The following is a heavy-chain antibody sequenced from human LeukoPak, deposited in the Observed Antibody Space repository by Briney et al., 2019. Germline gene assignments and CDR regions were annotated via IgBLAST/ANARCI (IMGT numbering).Heavy chain of an antibody. CDR3: ASMGELLPTPFDY. CDR2: IYYSGST. Sequence: SETLSLTCTVSGGSISSYYRSWIRQPPGKGLEWIGYIYYSGSTNYNPSLKSRVTISVDTSKNQFSLKLSSVTAADTAVYYCASMGELLPTPFDYWGQGTLVTVSS. CDR1: GGSISSYY. J-gene: IGHJ4*02. D-gene: IGHD1-26*01. V-gene: IGHV4-59*12.